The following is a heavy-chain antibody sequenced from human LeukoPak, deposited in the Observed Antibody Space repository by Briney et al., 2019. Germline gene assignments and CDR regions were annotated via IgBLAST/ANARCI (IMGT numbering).Heavy chain of an antibody. CDR3: ARGTKRYFDWMTHAFDI. CDR1: GGSFSGYY. CDR2: IYYSGST. J-gene: IGHJ3*02. V-gene: IGHV4-59*01. D-gene: IGHD3-9*01. Sequence: PSETLSLTCAVYGGSFSGYYWSWIRQPPGKGLEWIGYIYYSGSTNYNPSLKSRVTISVDTSKNQFSLKLSSVTAADTAVYYCARGTKRYFDWMTHAFDIWGQGTMVTVSS.